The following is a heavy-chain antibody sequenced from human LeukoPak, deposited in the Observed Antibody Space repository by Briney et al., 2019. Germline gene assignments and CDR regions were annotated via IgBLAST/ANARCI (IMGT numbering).Heavy chain of an antibody. D-gene: IGHD3-22*01. CDR3: ARGYYYDSSGYSS. Sequence: GGSLRLSCAASGFTFSSYTMSWVRQAPGKGLEWVSTITTSDGNTYYADSVKGRFTVSRDNSKNTLFLQMNSLRAKDTAVYYCARGYYYDSSGYSSWGQGTLVTVSS. CDR1: GFTFSSYT. V-gene: IGHV3-23*01. J-gene: IGHJ4*02. CDR2: ITTSDGNT.